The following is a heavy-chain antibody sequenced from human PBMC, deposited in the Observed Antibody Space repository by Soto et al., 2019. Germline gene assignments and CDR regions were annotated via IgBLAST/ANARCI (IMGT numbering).Heavy chain of an antibody. CDR3: AAGEMDKIILPPDDAFDI. D-gene: IGHD3-3*01. CDR2: IVVGSGNT. J-gene: IGHJ3*02. CDR1: GFTFTSSA. V-gene: IGHV1-58*01. Sequence: SVKVSCKASGFTFTSSAVQWVRQARGQRLEWIGWIVVGSGNTNYAQKFQERVTITRDMSTSTAYMELSSLRSEDTAVYYCAAGEMDKIILPPDDAFDIWGQGTMVTVSS.